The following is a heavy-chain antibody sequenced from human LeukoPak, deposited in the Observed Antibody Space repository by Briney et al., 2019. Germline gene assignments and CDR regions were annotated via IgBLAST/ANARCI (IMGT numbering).Heavy chain of an antibody. Sequence: PGWSLRLSCAASGFTFSSYDMHWVRQAPGRGLEYVSTICTNGGSTYYANSVKGRFTISRDNSKNTLYLQMGSLRAEDMAVYYCAGGNAMMAYWGQGTLVTVSS. V-gene: IGHV3-64*01. CDR3: AGGNAMMAY. CDR2: ICTNGGST. D-gene: IGHD4-23*01. J-gene: IGHJ4*02. CDR1: GFTFSSYD.